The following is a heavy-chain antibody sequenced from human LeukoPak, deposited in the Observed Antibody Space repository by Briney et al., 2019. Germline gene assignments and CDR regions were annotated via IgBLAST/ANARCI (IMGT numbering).Heavy chain of an antibody. V-gene: IGHV6-1*01. Sequence: SQTLSLTCAISGDSVSSNSAAWNWIRQSPSRGLEWLGRTYYRSKWDNDYAVSVKSRITINPDTSKNQFTLHLNSVTPEDTAVYYCARDTGVRGSFGWFVPWGQGTLVTVSS. D-gene: IGHD2-15*01. CDR1: GDSVSSNSAA. CDR3: ARDTGVRGSFGWFVP. CDR2: TYYRSKWDN. J-gene: IGHJ5*02.